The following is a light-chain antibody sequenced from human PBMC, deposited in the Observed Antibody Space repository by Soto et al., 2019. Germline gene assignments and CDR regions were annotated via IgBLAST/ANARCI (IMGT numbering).Light chain of an antibody. J-gene: IGLJ2*01. Sequence: QSVLTQPPSASGTPGQRVTISCSGSSSNIGSNTVNWYQQLPGTAPKLLIYSNKQRPSGVPDRFSGSKSGTSASLAISGLQSEEEADXXCATWDDSXNGYVVFGGGTKLTVL. V-gene: IGLV1-44*01. CDR3: ATWDDSXNGYVV. CDR1: SSNIGSNT. CDR2: SNK.